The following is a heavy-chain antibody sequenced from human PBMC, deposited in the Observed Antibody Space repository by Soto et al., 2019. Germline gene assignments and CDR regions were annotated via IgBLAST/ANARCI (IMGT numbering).Heavy chain of an antibody. CDR1: GGSISSYY. CDR2: IYYSGST. V-gene: IGHV4-59*08. CDR3: ASSDTAMVTSFDY. Sequence: PSETLSLTCTVSGGSISSYYWSWIRQPPGKGLEWIGYIYYSGSTNYNPSLKSRVTISVDTSKNQFSLKLSSVTAADTAVYYCASSDTAMVTSFDYWGQGTLVTVSS. J-gene: IGHJ4*02. D-gene: IGHD5-18*01.